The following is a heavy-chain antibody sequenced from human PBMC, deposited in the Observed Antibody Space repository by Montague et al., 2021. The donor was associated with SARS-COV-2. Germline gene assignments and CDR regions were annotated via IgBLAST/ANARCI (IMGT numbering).Heavy chain of an antibody. CDR2: TCYRSKWYN. J-gene: IGHJ4*02. V-gene: IGHV6-1*01. D-gene: IGHD2-2*01. Sequence: CAISGDSVAVDVATCNWIGQSPAIGLQWLVRTCYRSKWYNDYAESVKSRITIDPDTSKHQFSLHLNSVTPEDTAVYYCARIPVGSKYYFDFWGQGTLVTVSS. CDR3: ARIPVGSKYYFDF. CDR1: GDSVAVDVAT.